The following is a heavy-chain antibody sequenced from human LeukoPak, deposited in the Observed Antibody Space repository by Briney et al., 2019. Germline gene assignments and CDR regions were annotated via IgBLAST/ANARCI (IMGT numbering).Heavy chain of an antibody. D-gene: IGHD3-22*01. J-gene: IGHJ2*01. V-gene: IGHV4-59*01. Sequence: SETLSLTCTVSGGSISSYYWSWIRQPPGKGLEWIGYIYYSGSTNYNPFLKSRVTISVDTSKNQFSLKLSSVTAADTAVYYCAREYDSSGYQYWYFDLWGRGTLVTVSS. CDR3: AREYDSSGYQYWYFDL. CDR2: IYYSGST. CDR1: GGSISSYY.